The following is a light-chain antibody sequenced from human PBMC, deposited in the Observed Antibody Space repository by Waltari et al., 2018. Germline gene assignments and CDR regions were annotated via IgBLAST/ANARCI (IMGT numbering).Light chain of an antibody. CDR2: DSS. J-gene: IGKJ1*01. Sequence: EIVLTQSPGTLSLSPGEGVTLSCRASQSVTSNYLAWYQQKPGQAPRLLIYDSSSRATGTPDRVSGSGSGTDFTLTISRLEPEDFAVYYCHQYGVSPWTFGLGTKVEIK. V-gene: IGKV3-20*01. CDR1: QSVTSNY. CDR3: HQYGVSPWT.